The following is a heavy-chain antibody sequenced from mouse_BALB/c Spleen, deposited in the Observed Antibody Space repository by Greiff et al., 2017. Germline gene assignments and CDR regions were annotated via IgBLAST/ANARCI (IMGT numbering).Heavy chain of an antibody. V-gene: IGHV3-2*02. CDR3: ARTIYYGNLFAY. J-gene: IGHJ3*01. CDR1: GYSITSDYA. Sequence: EVKLQESGPGLVKPSQSLSLTCTVTGYSITSDYAWNWIRQFPGNKLEWMGYISYSGSTSYNPSLKSRISITRDTSKNQFFLQLNSVTTEDTATYYCARTIYYGNLFAYWGQGTLVTVSA. CDR2: ISYSGST. D-gene: IGHD2-1*01.